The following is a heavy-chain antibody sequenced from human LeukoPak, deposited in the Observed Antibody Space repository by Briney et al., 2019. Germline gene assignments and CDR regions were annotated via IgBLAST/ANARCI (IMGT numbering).Heavy chain of an antibody. D-gene: IGHD5-24*01. J-gene: IGHJ6*03. Sequence: SETLSLTCTVSGGSISSSSYYWGWIRQPPGKGLEWIGYIYYSGSTNYNPSLKSRVTISVDTSTNQFSLKLSSVTAADTAVYYCARVLMATITWEEYYYMDVWGKGTTVTISS. CDR2: IYYSGST. CDR1: GGSISSSSYY. V-gene: IGHV4-61*05. CDR3: ARVLMATITWEEYYYMDV.